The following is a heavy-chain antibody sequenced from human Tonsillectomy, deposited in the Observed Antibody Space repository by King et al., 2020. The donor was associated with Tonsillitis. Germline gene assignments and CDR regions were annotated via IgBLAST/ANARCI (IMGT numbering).Heavy chain of an antibody. CDR1: GGSFSGYY. CDR2: INHSGST. V-gene: IGHV4-34*01. D-gene: IGHD1-14*01. CDR3: ARSISKTRLGGRMDV. Sequence: VQLQQWGAGLLKPSETLSLTCAVYGGSFSGYYWSWIRQPPGKGLEWIGEINHSGSTNYNPSLKSRVTISVDTSKKQFTLKLSSVTAADTAVYYCARSISKTRLGGRMDVWGKGTTVTVSS. J-gene: IGHJ6*04.